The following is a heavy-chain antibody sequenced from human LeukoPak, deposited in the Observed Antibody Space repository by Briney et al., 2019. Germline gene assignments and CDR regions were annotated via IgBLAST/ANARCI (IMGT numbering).Heavy chain of an antibody. J-gene: IGHJ3*02. V-gene: IGHV3-23*01. D-gene: IGHD1-26*01. Sequence: PGGSLRLSCAASGFTFSIYGMSWVRQAPGRGLEWVSAMSGSGGSTYYADSVKGRFTISRDNSKNTLYLQMNSRRAEDTAVYYCARGGSYLSAFDIWGQGTMVTVSS. CDR2: MSGSGGST. CDR3: ARGGSYLSAFDI. CDR1: GFTFSIYG.